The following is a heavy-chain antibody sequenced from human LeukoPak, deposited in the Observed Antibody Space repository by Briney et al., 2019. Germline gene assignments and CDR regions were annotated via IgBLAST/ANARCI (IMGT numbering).Heavy chain of an antibody. J-gene: IGHJ4*02. V-gene: IGHV3-74*01. CDR2: INSDGSST. CDR3: ARVEYSGWNLEY. D-gene: IGHD5-12*01. CDR1: GFTFSSYW. Sequence: PGGSLRLSCAASGFTFSSYWMHWVRRAPGKGLVWVSRINSDGSSTSYADSVKGRFTISRDDAKNSLYVQMNSLRDEETAVYYCARVEYSGWNLEYWGQGTLVTVSS.